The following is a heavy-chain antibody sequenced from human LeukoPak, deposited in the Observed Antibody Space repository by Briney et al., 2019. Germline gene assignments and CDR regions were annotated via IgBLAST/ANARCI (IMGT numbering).Heavy chain of an antibody. CDR1: GYTFTGYY. D-gene: IGHD3-10*01. V-gene: IGHV1-2*02. CDR2: INPNSGGT. CDR3: ARTYYYGPYYYMDV. J-gene: IGHJ6*03. Sequence: ASVKVSCKASGYTFTGYYMHWVRQAPGQGLEWMGWINPNSGGTNYAQKFQGRVTMTRDTSISTAYMELSRLRSDDTAVYYCARTYYYGPYYYMDVWGKGTTVTVSS.